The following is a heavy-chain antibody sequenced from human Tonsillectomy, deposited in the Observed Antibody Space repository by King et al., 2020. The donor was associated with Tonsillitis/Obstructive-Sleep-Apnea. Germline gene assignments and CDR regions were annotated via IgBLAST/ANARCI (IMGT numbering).Heavy chain of an antibody. CDR3: ASQRTSHYRRRFDY. CDR1: GGSFSGYY. D-gene: IGHD2-2*01. V-gene: IGHV4-34*01. CDR2: INHSGST. J-gene: IGHJ4*02. Sequence: HVQLQQWGAGLLKPSETLSLTCAVYGGSFSGYYWSWIRQPPGKGLEWIGEINHSGSTNYNPSLKSRVTISVDTSKNQFSLKLSSVTAADTAVYYCASQRTSHYRRRFDYWGQGTLVTVSS.